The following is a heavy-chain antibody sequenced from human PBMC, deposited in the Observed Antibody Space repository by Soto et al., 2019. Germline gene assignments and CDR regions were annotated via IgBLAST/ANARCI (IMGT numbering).Heavy chain of an antibody. J-gene: IGHJ2*01. CDR1: GGSISSGDYF. D-gene: IGHD3-22*01. Sequence: QVQLQESGPGMVKASQTLSLTCTVSGGSISSGDYFWSWIRQPPGKGLEWIGYIYYSGNTYYNPSRTSRVTISVDTSNNQFSLNLNSVTAAATAVHYCARGFRDVGSGFPWSFDLWGRGALVTVSS. V-gene: IGHV4-30-4*01. CDR3: ARGFRDVGSGFPWSFDL. CDR2: IYYSGNT.